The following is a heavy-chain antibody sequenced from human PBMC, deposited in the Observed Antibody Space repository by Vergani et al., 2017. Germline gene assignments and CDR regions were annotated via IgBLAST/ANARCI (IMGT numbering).Heavy chain of an antibody. D-gene: IGHD3-10*01. CDR2: IYHTGSA. V-gene: IGHV4-38-2*01. J-gene: IGHJ5*02. Sequence: QVQLLESGPGLLKPSETLSLTCPVSGYSITSGYYWGWIRQPPGRGLEWIGSIYHTGSAYYNPSLKTRATVSVDTSMNQDSLKLNSVTAADTAVFDCVGTVALWFGETKDGGWFDPWGQGTLVTVTS. CDR3: VGTVALWFGETKDGGWFDP. CDR1: GYSITSGYY.